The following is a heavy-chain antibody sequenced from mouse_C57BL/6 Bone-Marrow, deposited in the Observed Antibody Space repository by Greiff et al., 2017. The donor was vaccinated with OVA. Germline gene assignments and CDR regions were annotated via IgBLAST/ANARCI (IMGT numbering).Heavy chain of an antibody. V-gene: IGHV2-2*01. CDR3: ASLFITTVVDAMDY. J-gene: IGHJ4*01. Sequence: VKLVESGPGLVQPSQSLSITCTVSGFSLTSYGVHWVRQSPGKGLEWLGVIWSGGSTDYNAAFISRLSISKDNSKSQVFFKMNSLQADDTAIYYCASLFITTVVDAMDYWGQGTSVTVSS. D-gene: IGHD1-1*01. CDR1: GFSLTSYG. CDR2: IWSGGST.